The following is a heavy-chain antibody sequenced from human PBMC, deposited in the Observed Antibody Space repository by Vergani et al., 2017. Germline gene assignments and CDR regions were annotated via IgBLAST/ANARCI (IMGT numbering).Heavy chain of an antibody. CDR3: AHTGPLGYCSGGSCYSFWDY. Sequence: QITLKESGPTLVKPTQTLTLTCTFSGFSLSTSGVGVGWIRQPPGKALEWLALIYWDDDTRYSPSLKSRLTITKDTSKNQVVLTMTNMDPVDTATYYCAHTGPLGYCSGGSCYSFWDYWGQGTLVTVSS. CDR2: IYWDDDT. V-gene: IGHV2-5*02. D-gene: IGHD2-15*01. CDR1: GFSLSTSGVG. J-gene: IGHJ4*02.